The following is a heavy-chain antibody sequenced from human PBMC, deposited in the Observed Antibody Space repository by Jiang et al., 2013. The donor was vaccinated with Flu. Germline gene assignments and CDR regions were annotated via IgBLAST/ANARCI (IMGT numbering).Heavy chain of an antibody. V-gene: IGHV4-59*08. CDR1: GGSISSYY. Sequence: GLVKPSETLSLTCTVSGGSISSYYWSWIRQSPGKGLEWIGYIYYSGSTNYNPSLKSRVTISVDTSKNQFSLKLSSVTAADTAVYYCARQLFGAFDIWGQGTMVTVSS. CDR3: ARQLFGAFDI. J-gene: IGHJ3*02. D-gene: IGHD3-16*01. CDR2: IYYSGST.